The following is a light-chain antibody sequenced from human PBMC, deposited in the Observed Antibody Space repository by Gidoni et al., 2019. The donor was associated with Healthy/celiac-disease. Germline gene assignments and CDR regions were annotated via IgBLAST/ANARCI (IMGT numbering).Light chain of an antibody. CDR3: QQYYSTPLT. CDR2: WAS. Sequence: DIVMTQSPDSLAVSLGERATIHCKSSQSVLYSSNNKNYLAWYQQKPGQPPKLLIYWASTRESGVPDRFSGSGSGTDFTLTISSLQAEDVAVYYCQQYYSTPLTFGGGTKVE. J-gene: IGKJ4*01. V-gene: IGKV4-1*01. CDR1: QSVLYSSNNKNY.